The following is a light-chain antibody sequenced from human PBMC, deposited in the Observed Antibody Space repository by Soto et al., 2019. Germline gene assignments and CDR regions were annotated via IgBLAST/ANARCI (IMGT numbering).Light chain of an antibody. CDR2: QAS. J-gene: IGKJ1*01. V-gene: IGKV1-5*03. Sequence: DIQMTQSPSTLSASVGDRVTITCRASQSISMWLAWYQQKPGKAPKVLIYQASILESGVPSRFSGSGSGTEFSLTISSLQPDDFATYYCQQYNSYSPNLGQGTKVEIK. CDR1: QSISMW. CDR3: QQYNSYSPN.